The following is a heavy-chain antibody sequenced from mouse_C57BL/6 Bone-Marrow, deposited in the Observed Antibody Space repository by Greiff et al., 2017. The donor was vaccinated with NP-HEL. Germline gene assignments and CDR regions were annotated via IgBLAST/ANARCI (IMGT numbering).Heavy chain of an antibody. J-gene: IGHJ2*01. CDR1: GYTFTSSW. D-gene: IGHD1-3*01. Sequence: VQLQQPGAELVMPGASVKLSCKASGYTFTSSWMHWVKQSPGQGLEWIGEIDPSDSYTNYNQKFKGKSTLTVDKSSSTAYMQLSSLTSEDSAVYYCARLSGRGGYWGQGTTLTVSS. V-gene: IGHV1-69*01. CDR3: ARLSGRGGY. CDR2: IDPSDSYT.